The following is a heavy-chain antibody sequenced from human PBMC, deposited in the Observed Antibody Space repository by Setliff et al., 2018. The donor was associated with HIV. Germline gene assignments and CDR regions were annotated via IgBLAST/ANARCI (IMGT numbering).Heavy chain of an antibody. D-gene: IGHD2-15*01. CDR1: GDSISSGAYY. CDR3: TRDTGGGGFPMDV. J-gene: IGHJ6*03. CDR2: IFSSGIT. Sequence: TLSLTCSVSGDSISSGAYYWSWIRQHPVKGLEWIGYIFSSGITYYGPSLHSRVTISLDTSKNQFSLNLTSITAADTAVYYCTRDTGGGGFPMDVWGKGTTVTVSS. V-gene: IGHV4-31*03.